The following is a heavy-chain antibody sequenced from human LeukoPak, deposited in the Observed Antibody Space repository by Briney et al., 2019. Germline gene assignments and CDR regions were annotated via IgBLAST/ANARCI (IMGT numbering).Heavy chain of an antibody. J-gene: IGHJ4*02. D-gene: IGHD3-22*01. CDR3: ARGGDSSGYCYFDY. V-gene: IGHV4-30-4*01. Sequence: SQTLSLTCTVSGGSISSGDYYWSWIRQPPGKGLEWIGYIYYSGSTYYNPSLKSRVTISADTSKNQFSLKLSSVTAADTAVYYCARGGDSSGYCYFDYWGQGTLVTVSS. CDR2: IYYSGST. CDR1: GGSISSGDYY.